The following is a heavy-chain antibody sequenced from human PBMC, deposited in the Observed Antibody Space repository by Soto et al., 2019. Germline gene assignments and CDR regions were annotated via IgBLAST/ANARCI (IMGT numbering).Heavy chain of an antibody. V-gene: IGHV3-33*01. Sequence: GGSLRLSCAASGFSFSTYGMHWVRQAPGKGPEWVAVILYDGRSKNYADSVKGRFTISRDNSKNTLYMQMNSLRAEDTAVHYCARADSSGWLFDSWGQGTLVTVSS. D-gene: IGHD6-19*01. CDR3: ARADSSGWLFDS. CDR1: GFSFSTYG. CDR2: ILYDGRSK. J-gene: IGHJ4*02.